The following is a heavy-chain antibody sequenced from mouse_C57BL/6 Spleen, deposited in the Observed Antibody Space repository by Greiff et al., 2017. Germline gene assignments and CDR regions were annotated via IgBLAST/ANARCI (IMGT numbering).Heavy chain of an antibody. Sequence: VQLVESGAELARPGASVKLSCKASGYTFTSYGISWVKQRTGQGLEWIGEIYPRSGNTYYNEKFKGKATLTADKSSSTAYMELRSLTSEDSAVYFCARWGISSYDYDERGGRYFDVWGTGTTVTVSS. CDR2: IYPRSGNT. J-gene: IGHJ1*03. V-gene: IGHV1-81*01. CDR1: GYTFTSYG. CDR3: ARWGISSYDYDERGGRYFDV. D-gene: IGHD2-4*01.